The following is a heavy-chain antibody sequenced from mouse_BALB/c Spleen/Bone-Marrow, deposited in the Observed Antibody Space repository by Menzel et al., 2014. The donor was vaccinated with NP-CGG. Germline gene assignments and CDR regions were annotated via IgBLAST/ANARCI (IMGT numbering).Heavy chain of an antibody. V-gene: IGHV3-6*02. CDR2: ISYDGSN. D-gene: IGHD2-1*01. CDR3: ANYGNYFDY. J-gene: IGHJ2*01. Sequence: EVQVVESGPGLVKPSQSLSLTCSVTGYSITSGYYWNWIRQFPGNKLEWMGYISYDGSNNYYPSLKNRISITRDTSKNQFFLKLNSVTTEDTATYYCANYGNYFDYWGQGTTLTVSS. CDR1: GYSITSGYY.